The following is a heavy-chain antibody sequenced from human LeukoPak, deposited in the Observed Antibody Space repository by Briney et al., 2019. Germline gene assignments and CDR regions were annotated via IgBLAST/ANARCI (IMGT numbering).Heavy chain of an antibody. CDR3: ARVTVAGLLNY. CDR2: IYSGGST. V-gene: IGHV3-53*01. J-gene: IGHJ4*02. CDR1: GFTVSSNY. D-gene: IGHD6-19*01. Sequence: GGSLRLSCAASGFTVSSNYMSWVRQAPGKGLEWVSVIYSGGSTYYADSVKGRFTISRDNSMNTLYLQMNSLRAEDTAAYYCARVTVAGLLNYWGQGTLVTVSS.